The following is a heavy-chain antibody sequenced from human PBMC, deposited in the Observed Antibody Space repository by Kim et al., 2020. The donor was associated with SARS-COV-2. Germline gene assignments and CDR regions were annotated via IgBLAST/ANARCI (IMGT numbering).Heavy chain of an antibody. Sequence: GGSLRLSCATSGFIFDDYAMHWIRQPPGKVLQWVSFIVGDGGTTISRDHSKNSLYLQLNRLTTDDTGFYYCQKDSQGGEYSSSSTDHWGQGTLVTVSS. V-gene: IGHV3-43*02. CDR1: GFIFDDYA. D-gene: IGHD6-6*01. CDR3: QKDSQGGEYSSSSTDH. J-gene: IGHJ4*02. CDR2: IVGDGG.